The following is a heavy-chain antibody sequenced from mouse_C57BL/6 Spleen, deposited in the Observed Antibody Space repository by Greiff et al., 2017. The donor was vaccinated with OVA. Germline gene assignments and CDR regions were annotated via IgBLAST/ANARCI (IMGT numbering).Heavy chain of an antibody. J-gene: IGHJ3*01. D-gene: IGHD2-5*01. CDR1: GFTFSSYA. CDR2: ISDGGSYT. Sequence: EVKVVESGGGLVKPGGSLKLSCAASGFTFSSYAMSWVRQTPEKRLEWVATISDGGSYTYYPDNVKGRFTISRDNAKNNLYLQMSHLKSEDTAMYYCARAYYSNYGTWFAYWGQGTLVTVSA. CDR3: ARAYYSNYGTWFAY. V-gene: IGHV5-4*03.